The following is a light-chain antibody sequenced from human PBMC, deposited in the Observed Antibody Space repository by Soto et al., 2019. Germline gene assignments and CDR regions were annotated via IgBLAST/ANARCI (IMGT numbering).Light chain of an antibody. Sequence: DIQMTQSPSTLSASVGDRVTITCRASQSISSWLAWYQQKPGKAPKLLIYKASSLESGGPSRFSGSGSGTESTLTISSLQPDDFATYYCQQYNSYPYTFGQGTKLEIK. CDR2: KAS. CDR1: QSISSW. CDR3: QQYNSYPYT. V-gene: IGKV1-5*03. J-gene: IGKJ2*01.